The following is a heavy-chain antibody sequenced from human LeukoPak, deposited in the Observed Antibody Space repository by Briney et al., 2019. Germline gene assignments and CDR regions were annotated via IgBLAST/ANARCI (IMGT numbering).Heavy chain of an antibody. Sequence: GGSLRLSCAASGFTVSSNYMSWVRQAPGKGLEWVSVIYSGGSTYDADSVKGRFTISRDNSKNTLYLQMNSLRAEDTAVYYCARASRPFDYYDSSGYDYWGQGTLVTVSS. J-gene: IGHJ4*02. CDR3: ARASRPFDYYDSSGYDY. V-gene: IGHV3-53*01. CDR1: GFTVSSNY. D-gene: IGHD3-22*01. CDR2: IYSGGST.